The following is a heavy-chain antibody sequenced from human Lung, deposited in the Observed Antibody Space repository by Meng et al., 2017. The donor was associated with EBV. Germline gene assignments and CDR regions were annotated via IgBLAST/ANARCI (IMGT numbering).Heavy chain of an antibody. CDR2: IYSGGNT. J-gene: IGHJ4*02. CDR1: GFSVNSYY. Sequence: EVQLVESXXXXXQXXGXXRLSCAVSGFSVNSYYMSWVRQAPGKGLEWVSVIYSGGNTYYADSVKGRFTIFRDNSKNTLFLQMNNLRVEDTAVYFCARDRHPRAFDYWGQGTLVTVSS. V-gene: IGHV3-53*01. CDR3: ARDRHPRAFDY.